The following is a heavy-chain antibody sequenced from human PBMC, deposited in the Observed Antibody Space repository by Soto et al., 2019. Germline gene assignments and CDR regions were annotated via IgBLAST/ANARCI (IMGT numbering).Heavy chain of an antibody. J-gene: IGHJ6*02. CDR1: GGTFSSYA. V-gene: IGHV1-69*12. CDR3: ASSRYCISTSCHPFSIGYYYSGMDV. D-gene: IGHD2-2*01. CDR2: IIPIFGTA. Sequence: QVQLVQSGAEVKKPGSSVKVSCKASGGTFSSYAISWVRQAPGQGLEWMGGIIPIFGTANYAQKFQGRVTITADESTSTAYMALSSLRSEDTAVDYCASSRYCISTSCHPFSIGYYYSGMDVWGQGATVTVSS.